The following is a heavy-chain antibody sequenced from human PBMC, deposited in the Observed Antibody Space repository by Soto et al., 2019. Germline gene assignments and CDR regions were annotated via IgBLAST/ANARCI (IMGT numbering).Heavy chain of an antibody. D-gene: IGHD3-22*01. CDR1: GGSISGYY. J-gene: IGHJ4*02. Sequence: PSETLSLTCSVSGGSISGYYWSWIRQPPGKGLEWIAYIYYSGSTNYNPYLKSRVTISLDATKNQFSLKLTSVTTADAAVYYCGRAAYYSVSSGYFLGHWGQGTLVTRSS. CDR3: GRAAYYSVSSGYFLGH. V-gene: IGHV4-59*01. CDR2: IYYSGST.